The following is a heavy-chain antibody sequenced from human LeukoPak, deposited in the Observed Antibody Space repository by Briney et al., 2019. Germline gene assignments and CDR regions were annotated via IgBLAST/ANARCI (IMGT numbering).Heavy chain of an antibody. CDR2: IYYNGNT. CDR1: GGSISSSSYY. J-gene: IGHJ6*03. Sequence: SETLSLTCTVSGGSISSSSYYWAWIRQPPGKGLEWIGNIYYNGNTYYNSSLKSRVTISVDTSKNQFSLKLSSVTAADTAVYYCARVRISSSWPYYYYYMDVWGKGTTVTVSS. D-gene: IGHD6-13*01. V-gene: IGHV4-39*07. CDR3: ARVRISSSWPYYYYYMDV.